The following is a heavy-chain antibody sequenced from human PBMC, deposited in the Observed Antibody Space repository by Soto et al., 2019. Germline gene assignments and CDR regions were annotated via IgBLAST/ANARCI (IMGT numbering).Heavy chain of an antibody. J-gene: IGHJ6*02. V-gene: IGHV4-31*03. CDR2: IYYSGST. CDR1: GGSISSGGYY. Sequence: SETLSLTCTVSGGSISSGGYYWSWIRQHPGKGLEWIGYIYYSGSTYYNPSLKSRVTISVDTSKNQFSLKLSSVTAADTAVYYCARENQVSWVYYYGMDVWGQGTTVTVSS. D-gene: IGHD2-2*01. CDR3: ARENQVSWVYYYGMDV.